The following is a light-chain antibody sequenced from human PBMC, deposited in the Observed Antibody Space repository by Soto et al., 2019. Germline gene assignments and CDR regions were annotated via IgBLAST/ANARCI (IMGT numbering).Light chain of an antibody. CDR2: AAS. J-gene: IGKJ1*01. Sequence: DIVMTQSPDSLAVSLGERATINCKSSQSVLYSPNNENYLAWYQQKPGKAPKLLIYAASTLQSGVPSRFSGSGYGTDFTLTISCLQSEDFATYDCQEYYTYPQPYGQGTTVDIK. V-gene: IGKV4-1*01. CDR1: QSVLYSPNNENY. CDR3: QEYYTYPQP.